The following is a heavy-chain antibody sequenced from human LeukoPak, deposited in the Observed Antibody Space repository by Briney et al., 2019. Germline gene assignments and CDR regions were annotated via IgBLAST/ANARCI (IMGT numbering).Heavy chain of an antibody. J-gene: IGHJ4*02. D-gene: IGHD2-15*01. CDR2: IYYSGSA. CDR3: ASRRGSIGYFDY. Sequence: PSETLSLTCTVSGGSISSYYWSWIRQPPGKGLEWIGYIYYSGSANYNPSLKSRVTISVDTSKNQFSLKLSSVTAADTAVYYCASRRGSIGYFDYWGQGTLVTVSS. V-gene: IGHV4-59*08. CDR1: GGSISSYY.